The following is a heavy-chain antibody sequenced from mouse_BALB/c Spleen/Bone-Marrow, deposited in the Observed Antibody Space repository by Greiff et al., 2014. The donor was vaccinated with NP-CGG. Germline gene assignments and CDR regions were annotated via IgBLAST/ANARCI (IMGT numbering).Heavy chain of an antibody. Sequence: VKLMESGAELARPGASVKMSCKASAYTFTDYTVHWVKQRPGQGLEWIGYINPSSGYTNYNQTFKDEATLTADESSSTAYMQLSSLTSEDSAVYYCARRGTFRATSYAMDYWGQGNSVTVSS. V-gene: IGHV1-4*01. CDR1: AYTFTDYT. CDR2: INPSSGYT. CDR3: ARRGTFRATSYAMDY. J-gene: IGHJ4*01. D-gene: IGHD3-1*01.